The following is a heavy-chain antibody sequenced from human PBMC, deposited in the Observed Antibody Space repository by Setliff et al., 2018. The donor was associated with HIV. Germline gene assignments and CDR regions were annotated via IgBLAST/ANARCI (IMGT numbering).Heavy chain of an antibody. CDR3: ARGTGSYGSDY. CDR1: GGSISSYY. CDR2: IYSTGST. D-gene: IGHD5-18*01. Sequence: PSETLSLTCTVSGGSISSYYWSWIRQPAGKGLEWIGRIYSTGSTNYNPSLKSRVTISVDTSKNQFSLKLSSVTAADTAVYYCARGTGSYGSDYWGQGTLVTVSS. J-gene: IGHJ4*02. V-gene: IGHV4-4*07.